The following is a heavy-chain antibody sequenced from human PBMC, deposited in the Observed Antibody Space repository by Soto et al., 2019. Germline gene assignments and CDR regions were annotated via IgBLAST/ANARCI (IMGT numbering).Heavy chain of an antibody. CDR1: GGSISSGDYY. V-gene: IGHV4-30-4*01. J-gene: IGHJ6*02. CDR3: ARGRGGGTAGYGMDV. Sequence: SETLSLTCTVSGGSISSGDYYWSWIRQPPGKGLEWIGYIYYSGSTYYNPSLKSRVTISVDTSKNQFSLKLSSVTAADTAVYYCARGRGGGTAGYGMDVWGQGTTVTVSS. D-gene: IGHD1-1*01. CDR2: IYYSGST.